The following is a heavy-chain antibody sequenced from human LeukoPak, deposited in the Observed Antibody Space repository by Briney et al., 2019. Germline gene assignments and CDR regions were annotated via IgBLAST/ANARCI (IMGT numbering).Heavy chain of an antibody. CDR3: ARTQYCSSTSCPYYGMDV. D-gene: IGHD2-2*01. CDR1: GFTFSSYA. J-gene: IGHJ6*02. CDR2: ISYDGSNK. Sequence: PGGSLRLSCAASGFTFSSYAMHWVRQAPGKGLEWVAVISYDGSNKYYADSVKGRFTISRDNSKNTLYLQMNSLRAEDTAVYYCARTQYCSSTSCPYYGMDVWGQGTTVTVSS. V-gene: IGHV3-30*04.